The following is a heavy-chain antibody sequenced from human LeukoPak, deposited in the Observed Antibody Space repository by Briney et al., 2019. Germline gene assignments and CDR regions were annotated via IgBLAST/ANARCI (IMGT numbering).Heavy chain of an antibody. V-gene: IGHV5-51*01. CDR1: GYSFISYW. D-gene: IGHD2-8*01. CDR2: IYPGDSDT. J-gene: IGHJ4*02. Sequence: KPGESLKISCKGSGYSFISYWIVWVRRMPGKGLEWMGIIYPGDSDTRYSPSFQGQVTISADKSISTVYLQWSSLKASDTAMYYCARHARYCSNGVCYVDYWGQGTLVTVSS. CDR3: ARHARYCSNGVCYVDY.